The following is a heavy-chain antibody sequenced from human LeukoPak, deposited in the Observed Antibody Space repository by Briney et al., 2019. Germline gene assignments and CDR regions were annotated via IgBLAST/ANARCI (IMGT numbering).Heavy chain of an antibody. D-gene: IGHD6-13*01. V-gene: IGHV1-8*03. CDR1: GYTFTSYD. CDR3: VIGYSSSWADAFDI. CDR2: LNPNSGDT. J-gene: IGHJ3*02. Sequence: ASVKVSCKASGYTFTSYDINWVRQATGQGLEWMGWLNPNSGDTGYAQKFQGRVTIIRNTSISTVYMEMSSLRSEDTAVYYCVIGYSSSWADAFDIWGQGTMLTVSS.